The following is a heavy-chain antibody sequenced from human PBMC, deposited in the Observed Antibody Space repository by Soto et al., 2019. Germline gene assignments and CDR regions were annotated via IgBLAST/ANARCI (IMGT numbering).Heavy chain of an antibody. CDR3: ARDRSSDYYYGMDV. Sequence: PGGSLRLSCAASGFTFSSYGMHWVRQAPGKGLEWVAVIWYDGSNKYYADSVKGRFTISRDNSKNTLYLQMNSLRAEDTAVYYCARDRSSDYYYGMDVWGQGTTVTVSS. V-gene: IGHV3-33*01. CDR1: GFTFSSYG. D-gene: IGHD6-13*01. J-gene: IGHJ6*02. CDR2: IWYDGSNK.